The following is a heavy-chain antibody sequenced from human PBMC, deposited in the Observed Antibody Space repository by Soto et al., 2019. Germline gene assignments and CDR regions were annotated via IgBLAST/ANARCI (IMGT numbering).Heavy chain of an antibody. J-gene: IGHJ6*02. CDR1: GGTFSSYA. Sequence: ASVKVSCKASGGTFSSYAISWVRQAPGQGLEWMGGIIPIFGTANYAQKFQGRVTITADESTSTAYMELSSLRSEDTAVYYCARVRDFWSGYYGYYGMDVWGQGTTVTVSS. V-gene: IGHV1-69*13. CDR2: IIPIFGTA. CDR3: ARVRDFWSGYYGYYGMDV. D-gene: IGHD3-3*01.